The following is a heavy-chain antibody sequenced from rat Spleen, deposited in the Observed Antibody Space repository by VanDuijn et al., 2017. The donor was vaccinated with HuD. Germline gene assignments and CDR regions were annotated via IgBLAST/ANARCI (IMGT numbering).Heavy chain of an antibody. CDR2: ISYDGSST. D-gene: IGHD5-1*01. J-gene: IGHJ3*01. V-gene: IGHV5-29*01. Sequence: EVQLVESDGGLVQPGRSLKLSCAASGFIFSDYFMAWVRQAPTKGLEWVATISYDGSSTYYPDSVKGRFTISRDDAKSTVYLQMNSLRSEDTATYYCTTQWELYHWGQGTLVTVSS. CDR1: GFIFSDYF. CDR3: TTQWELYH.